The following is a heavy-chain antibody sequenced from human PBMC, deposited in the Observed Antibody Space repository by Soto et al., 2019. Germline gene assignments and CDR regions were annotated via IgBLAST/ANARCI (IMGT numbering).Heavy chain of an antibody. V-gene: IGHV1-8*01. Sequence: GASVKVSCKASGYTFTSYDINWVRQATGQGLEWMGWMNPNSGNTGYAQKFQGRVTMTRNTSISTAYMELSSLRSEDTAVYYCARGSEAAASRPYYYYYMDVWGKGTTVTVSS. CDR2: MNPNSGNT. D-gene: IGHD6-13*01. CDR3: ARGSEAAASRPYYYYYMDV. CDR1: GYTFTSYD. J-gene: IGHJ6*03.